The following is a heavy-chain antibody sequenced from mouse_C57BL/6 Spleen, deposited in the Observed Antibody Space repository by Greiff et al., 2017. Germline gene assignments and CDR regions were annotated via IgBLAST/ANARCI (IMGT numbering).Heavy chain of an antibody. V-gene: IGHV1-69*01. J-gene: IGHJ4*01. CDR3: ARNYSSNDYYAMDY. D-gene: IGHD1-1*01. CDR1: GYTFTSYW. Sequence: QVQLQQPGAELVMPGASVKLSCKASGYTFTSYWMHWVKPRPGQGLEWIGELDPSDSSTNYNQKFKGKSTLTVDKSYSTAYMQLSSLTSEDSAVYYCARNYSSNDYYAMDYWGQGTSVTVSS. CDR2: LDPSDSST.